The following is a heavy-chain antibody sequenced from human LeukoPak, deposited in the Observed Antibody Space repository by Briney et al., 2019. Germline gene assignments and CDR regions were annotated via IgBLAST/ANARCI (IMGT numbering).Heavy chain of an antibody. CDR1: GFTFSSYA. V-gene: IGHV3-23*01. Sequence: GGSLRLSCTTSGFTFSSYAMSWVRQAPGKGLEWVSAIGGIGGSTYYADSVKGRFTISRDNSKNMLYLQMNSLSGEDTAVYSCARGGTMYYGSGNFDYWGQGTLVTVSS. CDR2: IGGIGGST. D-gene: IGHD3-10*01. J-gene: IGHJ4*02. CDR3: ARGGTMYYGSGNFDY.